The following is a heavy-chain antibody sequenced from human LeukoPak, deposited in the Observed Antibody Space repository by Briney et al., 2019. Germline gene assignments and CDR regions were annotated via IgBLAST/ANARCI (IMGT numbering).Heavy chain of an antibody. CDR1: GGSLSSYY. J-gene: IGHJ3*02. CDR2: INYSGSA. D-gene: IGHD4-17*01. CDR3: ARHNYDDYVFDI. V-gene: IGHV4-59*08. Sequence: SETLSLTCSVSGGSLSSYYFSWIRQSPGKGLEWIAYINYSGSASYNPSLKSRVTMSVDTSKQFSLSLSSVTAADTAVYYCARHNYDDYVFDIWGQGTKVTVSS.